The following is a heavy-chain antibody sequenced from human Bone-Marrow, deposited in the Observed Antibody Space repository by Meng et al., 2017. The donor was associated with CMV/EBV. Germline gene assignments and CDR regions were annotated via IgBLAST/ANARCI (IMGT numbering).Heavy chain of an antibody. J-gene: IGHJ3*02. CDR3: AAGRYYYDSSGPDAFDI. D-gene: IGHD3-22*01. Sequence: GESLKISCAASGFTFSDYYMSWIRQAPGKGLEWVSYISSSGSTIYYADSVKGRFTISRDNAKNSLYLQINSLRAEDTAVYYCAAGRYYYDSSGPDAFDIWGQGTMVTF. CDR1: GFTFSDYY. CDR2: ISSSGSTI. V-gene: IGHV3-11*04.